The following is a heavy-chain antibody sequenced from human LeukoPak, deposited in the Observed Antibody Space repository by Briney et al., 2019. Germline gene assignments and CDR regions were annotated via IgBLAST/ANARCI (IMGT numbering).Heavy chain of an antibody. J-gene: IGHJ4*02. D-gene: IGHD3/OR15-3a*01. CDR2: IYYSGST. V-gene: IGHV4-59*08. CDR3: ARQTGSGLFILP. CDR1: GGSISNYY. Sequence: SETLSLTCTVSGGSISNYYWNWIRQPPGKGLEWIGYIYYSGSTNYNPSLKSRVTISVDTSKNQFSLRLTSVTAADTAVYYCARQTGSGLFILPGGQGTLVTVSS.